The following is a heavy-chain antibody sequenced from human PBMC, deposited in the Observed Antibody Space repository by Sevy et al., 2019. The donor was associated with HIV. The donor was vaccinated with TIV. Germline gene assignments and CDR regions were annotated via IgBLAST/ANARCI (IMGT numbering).Heavy chain of an antibody. CDR3: ARDLPSAVINPFYYYGMDV. Sequence: GGSLRLSCAASGFTFSIYAMHWVRQAPGKGLEWVTVISYDGGNIYYADSVKGRFTVSRDNSKDTVYLKMNSLRPEDTAVYYCARDLPSAVINPFYYYGMDVWGQGTTVTVSS. V-gene: IGHV3-30*04. D-gene: IGHD2-21*01. CDR1: GFTFSIYA. J-gene: IGHJ6*02. CDR2: ISYDGGNI.